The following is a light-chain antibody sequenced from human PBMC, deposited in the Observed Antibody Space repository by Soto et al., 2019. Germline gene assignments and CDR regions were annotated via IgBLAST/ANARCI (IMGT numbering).Light chain of an antibody. CDR1: SSDVGSYNL. V-gene: IGLV2-14*02. Sequence: QSALTQPASVSGSPGQSITISCTGTSSDVGSYNLVSWYQQHPGKAPKLMIYEGNKRPSGVSNRFSGSKSGNKASLTISNLEAEDESDYYCGSYTSTDTPFVFGTGTKVTVL. CDR3: GSYTSTDTPFV. CDR2: EGN. J-gene: IGLJ1*01.